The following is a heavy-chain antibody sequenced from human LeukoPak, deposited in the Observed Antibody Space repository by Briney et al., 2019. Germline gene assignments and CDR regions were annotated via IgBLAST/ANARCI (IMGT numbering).Heavy chain of an antibody. J-gene: IGHJ4*02. Sequence: ASVKVSCKASGYTFTGYYMHWVRQAPGQGLEWMGWINPNSGGTNYAQKFQGRVTMTRDTSISTAYMELSRLRSDDTAVYYCARGPRYYYDSSGYPNDYWGQGTLVTVSS. V-gene: IGHV1-2*02. D-gene: IGHD3-22*01. CDR3: ARGPRYYYDSSGYPNDY. CDR1: GYTFTGYY. CDR2: INPNSGGT.